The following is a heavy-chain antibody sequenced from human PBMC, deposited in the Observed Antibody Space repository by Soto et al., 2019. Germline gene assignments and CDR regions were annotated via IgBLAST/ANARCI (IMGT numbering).Heavy chain of an antibody. V-gene: IGHV1-69*06. CDR3: ASDTSSPSEYFDY. CDR1: GGTFSSYA. D-gene: IGHD2-2*01. CDR2: IIPIFGTA. Sequence: QVQLVQSGAEVKKPGSSVKVSCKASGGTFSSYAISWVRQAPGQGLEWMGGIIPIFGTATYAQKFQGRVTITEDKSTSTAYMELSSLRSEDTAVYYCASDTSSPSEYFDYWGQGTLVTVSS. J-gene: IGHJ4*02.